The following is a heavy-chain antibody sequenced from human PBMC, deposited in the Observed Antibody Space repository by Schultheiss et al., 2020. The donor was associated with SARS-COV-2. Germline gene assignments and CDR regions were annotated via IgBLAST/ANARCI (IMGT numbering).Heavy chain of an antibody. D-gene: IGHD4-17*01. Sequence: GGSLRLSCAASGFTFSGSAMLWVRQAPGKGLEWVAVIWDDGSTKDGGNTYYTDSVEGRFTISRDNAKNSLYLQMNSLRAEDTAVYYCALGSGDYGPYFDYWGQGTLVTVSS. CDR1: GFTFSGSA. CDR3: ALGSGDYGPYFDY. J-gene: IGHJ4*02. V-gene: IGHV3-30*04. CDR2: IWDDGSTK.